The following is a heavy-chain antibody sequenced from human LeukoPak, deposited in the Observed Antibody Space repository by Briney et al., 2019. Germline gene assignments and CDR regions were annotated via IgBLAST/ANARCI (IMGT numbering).Heavy chain of an antibody. V-gene: IGHV4-59*08. J-gene: IGHJ4*02. CDR3: ARHGSSYSFDC. CDR1: GGSISGYY. D-gene: IGHD6-13*01. CDR2: ITYSGST. Sequence: SETLSLTCTVSGGSISGYYWSWIRQPPGKGLEWIDYITYSGSTNYNPSLKSRVTMSVDTSKNQFSLRLSSVTAADTAVYYCARHGSSYSFDCWGQGILVTISS.